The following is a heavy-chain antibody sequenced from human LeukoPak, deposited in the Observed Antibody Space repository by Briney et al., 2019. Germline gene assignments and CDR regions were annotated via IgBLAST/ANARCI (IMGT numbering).Heavy chain of an antibody. Sequence: GGSLRLSCAASGFTFSSYIMNWVRQAPGKGLEWISYISRDSYTIHYADSVKGRFTISRDNAKNSLYLHMNSLRDEDTAVYYCARTGYSDSYGRGYYFDYWGQGTLVTVSS. D-gene: IGHD5-18*01. J-gene: IGHJ4*02. CDR2: ISRDSYTI. CDR3: ARTGYSDSYGRGYYFDY. CDR1: GFTFSSYI. V-gene: IGHV3-48*02.